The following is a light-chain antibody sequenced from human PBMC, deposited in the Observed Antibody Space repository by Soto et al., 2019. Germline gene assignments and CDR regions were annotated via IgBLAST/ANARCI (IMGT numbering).Light chain of an antibody. CDR3: SSSTSSNTLYV. V-gene: IGLV2-14*01. Sequence: QSALTQPASVSGSPGQSITISCTGTSSDVGGYNYVSWYQQHPGKAPKLMIYDVSNRPSGVSNRFSGSKSGNTASLTISGLQAEDEADYYCSSSTSSNTLYVFGTGTKLTVL. CDR2: DVS. CDR1: SSDVGGYNY. J-gene: IGLJ1*01.